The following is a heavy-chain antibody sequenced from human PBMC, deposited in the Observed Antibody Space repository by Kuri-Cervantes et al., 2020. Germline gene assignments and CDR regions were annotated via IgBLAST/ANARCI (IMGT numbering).Heavy chain of an antibody. Sequence: GESLKISCAASGFTFSSYTMNWVRQAPGKGLEWVSSISSSSSSIYYADSVKGRFTISRDNAKNSLYLLMNSLRAEDTAVYYCARRSGGDYWGQGTLVTVSS. CDR3: ARRSGGDY. CDR1: GFTFSSYT. V-gene: IGHV3-21*01. J-gene: IGHJ4*02. D-gene: IGHD1-26*01. CDR2: ISSSSSSI.